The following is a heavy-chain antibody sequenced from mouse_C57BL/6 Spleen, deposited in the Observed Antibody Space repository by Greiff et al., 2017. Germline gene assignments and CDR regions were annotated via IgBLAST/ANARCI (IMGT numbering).Heavy chain of an antibody. D-gene: IGHD1-2*01. J-gene: IGHJ4*01. CDR2: IDPSDSYT. CDR3: AIHPYDAMDY. Sequence: QVQLQQPGAELVMPGASVKLSCKASGYTFTSYWMHWVKQRPGQGLEWIGEIDPSDSYTNYNQKFKGKSTLTVDKSSSTAYMQLSSLTSEDSAVYYCAIHPYDAMDYWGQGTSVTVSS. CDR1: GYTFTSYW. V-gene: IGHV1-69*01.